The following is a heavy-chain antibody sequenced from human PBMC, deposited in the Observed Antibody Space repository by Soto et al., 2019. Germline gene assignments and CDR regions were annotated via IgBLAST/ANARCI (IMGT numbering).Heavy chain of an antibody. CDR1: GGTFSSYA. J-gene: IGHJ4*02. Sequence: SVKVSCKASGGTFSSYAISWVRQAPGQGLEWMGGIIPIFGTANYAQKFQGRVTITADESTSTAYMELSSLRSEDTAVYYCARGRSSGWYLFDYWGQGTLVTVSS. D-gene: IGHD6-19*01. CDR2: IIPIFGTA. V-gene: IGHV1-69*13. CDR3: ARGRSSGWYLFDY.